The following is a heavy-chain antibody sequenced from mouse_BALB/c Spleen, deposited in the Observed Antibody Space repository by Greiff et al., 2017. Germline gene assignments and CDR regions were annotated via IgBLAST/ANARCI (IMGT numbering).Heavy chain of an antibody. CDR2: ISYSGST. CDR1: GDSITSGY. V-gene: IGHV3-8*02. D-gene: IGHD1-1*01. Sequence: EVQLQQSGPSLVKPSQTLSLTCSVTGDSITSGYWNWIRKFPGNKLEYMGYISYSGSTYYNPSLKSRISITRDTSKNQYYLQLNSVTTEDTATYYCARLGVVPHAMDYWGQGTSVTVSS. CDR3: ARLGVVPHAMDY. J-gene: IGHJ4*01.